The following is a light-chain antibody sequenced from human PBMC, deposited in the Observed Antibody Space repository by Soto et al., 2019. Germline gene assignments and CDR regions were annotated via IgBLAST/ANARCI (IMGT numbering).Light chain of an antibody. Sequence: QSALTQPASVLGSPGQSMTISCTGTSSDVGGYNSVSWYRQDPGKAPKLIIYDVTYRPSGVSNRFSGSKSGTTASLNICGFQCEYETDYHYNPFTSSITYVFGAGTK. J-gene: IGLJ1*01. CDR1: SSDVGGYNS. V-gene: IGLV2-14*01. CDR2: DVT. CDR3: NPFTSSITYV.